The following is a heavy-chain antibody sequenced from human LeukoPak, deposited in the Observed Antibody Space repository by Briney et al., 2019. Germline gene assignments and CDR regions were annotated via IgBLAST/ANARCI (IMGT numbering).Heavy chain of an antibody. Sequence: SETLSLTCAVYGGSFSGYYWSWIRQPPGKGLEWIGEMNHSGSTNYNPSLKSRVTISVDTSKNQFSLKVNSVTAADTAVYFCARGRVGNNWFDPWGQGTLVTVSS. CDR1: GGSFSGYY. CDR3: ARGRVGNNWFDP. CDR2: MNHSGST. V-gene: IGHV4-34*01. J-gene: IGHJ5*02. D-gene: IGHD1-26*01.